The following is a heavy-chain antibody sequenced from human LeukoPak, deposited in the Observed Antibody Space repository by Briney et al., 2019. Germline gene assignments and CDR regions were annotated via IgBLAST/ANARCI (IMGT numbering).Heavy chain of an antibody. CDR2: IYYSGST. J-gene: IGHJ6*02. D-gene: IGHD1-26*01. CDR1: GGSISSYY. V-gene: IGHV4-59*01. CDR3: ARAPIVGGSLLVYYYYGMDV. Sequence: SETLSLTCTVSGGSISSYYWSWIRQPPGKGLEWIGYIYYSGSTNYNPSLKSRVPISVDTSKNQFSLKLSSVTAADTAVYYCARAPIVGGSLLVYYYYGMDVWGQGTTVTVSS.